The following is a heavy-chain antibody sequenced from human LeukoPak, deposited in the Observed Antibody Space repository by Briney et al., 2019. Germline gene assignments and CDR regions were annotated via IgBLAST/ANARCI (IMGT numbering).Heavy chain of an antibody. CDR2: IYYSGSI. D-gene: IGHD3-22*01. J-gene: IGHJ3*02. Sequence: PSETLSLTCTVSGYSISSGYFWGWIRQPPGKGLEWIGYIYYSGSINYNPSLKSRVTISVDTSKTQFSLKLSSVTAADTAMYYCARGNYYDSSTYYRAFDIWGQGTMVTVSS. CDR1: GYSISSGYF. CDR3: ARGNYYDSSTYYRAFDI. V-gene: IGHV4-61*01.